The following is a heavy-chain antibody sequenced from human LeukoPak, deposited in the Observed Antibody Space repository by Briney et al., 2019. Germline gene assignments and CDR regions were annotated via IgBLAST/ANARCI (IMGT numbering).Heavy chain of an antibody. V-gene: IGHV3-30*18. Sequence: GGSLRLSCAASGFTFSSYGMHWVRQAPGKGLEWVAVISYDGSNKYYADSVKGRFTISRDNSKNTLNLQMNSLRAEDTALYYCAKDQNYESSGYYGGFDYWGQGTLVTVSS. CDR2: ISYDGSNK. J-gene: IGHJ4*02. D-gene: IGHD3-22*01. CDR1: GFTFSSYG. CDR3: AKDQNYESSGYYGGFDY.